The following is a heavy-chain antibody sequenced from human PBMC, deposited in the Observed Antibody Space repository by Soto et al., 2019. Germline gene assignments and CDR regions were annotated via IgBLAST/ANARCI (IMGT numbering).Heavy chain of an antibody. CDR1: GGTFSSYA. V-gene: IGHV1-69*01. CDR3: ARDLGMVRGVIPLLGWFDP. Sequence: QVQLVQSGAEVKRPGSSVKVSCKTSGGTFSSYAISWVRQAPGQGLEWMGGIIPIFDTANYAQKFQGRVTITADESTSTAYMELSSLRSEDTAVYYCARDLGMVRGVIPLLGWFDPWGQGTLLTVSS. CDR2: IIPIFDTA. D-gene: IGHD3-10*01. J-gene: IGHJ5*02.